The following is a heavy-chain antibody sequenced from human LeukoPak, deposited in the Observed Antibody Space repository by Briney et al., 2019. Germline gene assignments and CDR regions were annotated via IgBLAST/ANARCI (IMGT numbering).Heavy chain of an antibody. CDR3: AKRGSGSYSSYFDY. CDR2: ISGSGGST. V-gene: IGHV3-23*01. CDR1: GFTFDDYA. Sequence: PGGSLRLSCAASGFTFDDYAMHWVRQAPGKGLEWVSGISGSGGSTYYADSVKGRFTISRDNSKNTLYLQMNSLRAEDTAVYYCAKRGSGSYSSYFDYWGQGTLVTVSS. J-gene: IGHJ4*02. D-gene: IGHD3-10*01.